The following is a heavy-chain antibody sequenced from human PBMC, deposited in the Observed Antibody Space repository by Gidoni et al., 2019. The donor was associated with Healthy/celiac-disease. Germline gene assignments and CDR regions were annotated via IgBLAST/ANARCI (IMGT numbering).Heavy chain of an antibody. CDR2: ISGSGGST. V-gene: IGHV3-23*01. J-gene: IGHJ1*01. Sequence: EVQLLESGGGLVQPGGSLRLSCAASGLTFSSSAMSWVRQAPGKGLAWVSAISGSGGSTYYADSVKGRFTISRDNSKNTLYLQMNSLRAEDTAVYYCAKDLVRLVVTAILSSRIQHWGQGTLVTVSS. D-gene: IGHD2-21*02. CDR3: AKDLVRLVVTAILSSRIQH. CDR1: GLTFSSSA.